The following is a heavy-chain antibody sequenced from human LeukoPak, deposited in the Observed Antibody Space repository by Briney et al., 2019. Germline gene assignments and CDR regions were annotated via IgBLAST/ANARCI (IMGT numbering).Heavy chain of an antibody. CDR2: IKQDGSEK. V-gene: IGHV3-7*01. D-gene: IGHD5-24*01. Sequence: GGSLRLSCAASGFIFSSSWMSWVRQAPGKGLEWVANIKQDGSEKYYVDSVKGRFTISRDNAKNSLYLQMNSLRAEDTAVYYCACNRWLQSPFDYWGQGTLVTVSS. CDR3: ACNRWLQSPFDY. CDR1: GFIFSSSW. J-gene: IGHJ4*02.